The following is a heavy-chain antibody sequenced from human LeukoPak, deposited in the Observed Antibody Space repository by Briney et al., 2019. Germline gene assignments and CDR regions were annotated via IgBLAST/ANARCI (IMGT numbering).Heavy chain of an antibody. CDR3: AKIALSWVACTIDS. V-gene: IGHV3-23*01. J-gene: IGHJ4*02. D-gene: IGHD6-19*01. Sequence: GGSLRLSCVASGFTFSSYAMSWVRQAPGKGLEWVSGVSDSGGGSYYADSVKGRFTVSRDNSKNTLYLQMNSLRAEDTAVFYCAKIALSWVACTIDSWGQGTLVTVSS. CDR2: VSDSGGGS. CDR1: GFTFSSYA.